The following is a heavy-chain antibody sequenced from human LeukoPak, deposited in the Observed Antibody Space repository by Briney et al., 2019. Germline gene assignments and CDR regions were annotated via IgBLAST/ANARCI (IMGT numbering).Heavy chain of an antibody. Sequence: GGSLRLSCAASGFTVSSYYMTWVRQAPGKGLEWVSVIYSGGSTYYADSVKGRVAISRDNSKNTEFLQMNSVRAADTALYYCARDEHQYFYASSGRFDYWGQGTLVTVSS. J-gene: IGHJ4*02. D-gene: IGHD3-22*01. CDR3: ARDEHQYFYASSGRFDY. V-gene: IGHV3-66*01. CDR2: IYSGGST. CDR1: GFTVSSYY.